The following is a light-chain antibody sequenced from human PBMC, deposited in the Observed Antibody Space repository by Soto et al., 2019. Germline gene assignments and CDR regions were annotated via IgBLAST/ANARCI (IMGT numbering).Light chain of an antibody. CDR2: GAS. Sequence: EVVVTQSPATLSLSQGEGATLSCRVSQSISSSYLSWYQQSPGQAPRPLICGASTRATGIRARFSGSGRGSGTDITLTISSLEPEDFATYLCLQDDDDPFTFGGGTKGDIK. CDR3: LQDDDDPFT. CDR1: QSISSSY. V-gene: IGKV3D-7*01. J-gene: IGKJ4*01.